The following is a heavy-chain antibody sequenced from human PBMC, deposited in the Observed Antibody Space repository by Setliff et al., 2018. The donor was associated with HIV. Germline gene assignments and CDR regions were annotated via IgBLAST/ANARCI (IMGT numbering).Heavy chain of an antibody. Sequence: ASVKVSCKASGYSFTSDYMHWVRQAPGQGLEWMGIINPTGGSTYYAQKFQGRVTLTRDASTSTAYVELSSLRSEDTAVYYCARSSPLYSRSFDAFDIWGQGTMVTVSS. J-gene: IGHJ3*02. CDR3: ARSSPLYSRSFDAFDI. CDR2: INPTGGST. V-gene: IGHV1-46*01. D-gene: IGHD6-6*01. CDR1: GYSFTSDY.